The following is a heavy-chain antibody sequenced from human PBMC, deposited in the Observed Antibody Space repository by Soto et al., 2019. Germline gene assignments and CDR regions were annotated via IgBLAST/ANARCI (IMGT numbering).Heavy chain of an antibody. CDR3: AKSTLGELSLKVLGMDV. J-gene: IGHJ6*02. CDR1: GFTFSSYG. V-gene: IGHV3-30*18. D-gene: IGHD3-16*02. CDR2: ISYDGSNK. Sequence: QVQLVESGGGVVQPGRSLRLSCAASGFTFSSYGMHWVRQAPGKGLEWVAVISYDGSNKYYADSVKGRFTISRDNSKNTMYLQMNSLRAEDTDVSYGAKSTLGELSLKVLGMDVWGQGTTVTVSS.